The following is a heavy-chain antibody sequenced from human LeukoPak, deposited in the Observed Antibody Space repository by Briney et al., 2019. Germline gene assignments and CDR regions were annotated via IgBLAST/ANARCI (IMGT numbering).Heavy chain of an antibody. CDR2: ISYDGSNK. CDR1: GFTFSSYG. V-gene: IGHV3-30*19. J-gene: IGHJ4*02. D-gene: IGHD2-2*01. Sequence: GGSLRLSCAASGFTFSSYGMHWVRQAPGKGLEWVAVISYDGSNKYYADSVKGRFTISRDNSKNTLYLQMNSLRAEDTAVYYCARDGGYQLPGDYWGQGTLVTVSS. CDR3: ARDGGYQLPGDY.